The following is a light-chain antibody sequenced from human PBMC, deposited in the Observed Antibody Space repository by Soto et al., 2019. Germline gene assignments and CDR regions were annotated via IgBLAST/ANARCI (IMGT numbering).Light chain of an antibody. Sequence: QSVLTQPPSVSGAPGQRVTISCTGTSSNIGAGYDVHWYQRLPGTAPKLLIYGNINRPSGVPDRFSGSKSGTSASLAITGLQAEDEADYYCQSYDRSLSYVFGTGTKVTVL. V-gene: IGLV1-40*01. J-gene: IGLJ1*01. CDR1: SSNIGAGYD. CDR3: QSYDRSLSYV. CDR2: GNI.